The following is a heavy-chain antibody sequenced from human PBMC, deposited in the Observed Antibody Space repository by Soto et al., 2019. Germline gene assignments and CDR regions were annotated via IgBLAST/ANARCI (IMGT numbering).Heavy chain of an antibody. V-gene: IGHV4-4*02. CDR3: ARGDALNWFDP. J-gene: IGHJ5*02. Sequence: SETLSLTCAVSGDSINSSHWWNWVRQPPGKGLEWIGQISHSGSTNYNPSLTSRVNKSVDKSKKHFSLRLTSVTAADTAVYYCARGDALNWFDPWGQGTLVTVSS. CDR1: GDSINSSHW. CDR2: ISHSGST.